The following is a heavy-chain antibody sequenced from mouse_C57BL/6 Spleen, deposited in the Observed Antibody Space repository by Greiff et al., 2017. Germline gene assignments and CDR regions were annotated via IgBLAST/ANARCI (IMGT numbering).Heavy chain of an antibody. J-gene: IGHJ2*01. Sequence: VQLQQSGPELVKPGASVKISCKASGYSFTGYYMNWVKQSPEKSLEWIGEINPSTGGTTYNQKFKAKATLTVDKSSSTAYMQLKSLTSEDSAVYYCARDGYYGSSFGYFDYWGQGTTLTVSS. CDR3: ARDGYYGSSFGYFDY. V-gene: IGHV1-42*01. CDR2: INPSTGGT. CDR1: GYSFTGYY. D-gene: IGHD1-1*01.